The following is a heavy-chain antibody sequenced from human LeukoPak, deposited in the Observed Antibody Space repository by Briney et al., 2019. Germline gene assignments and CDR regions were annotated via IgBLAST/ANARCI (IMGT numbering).Heavy chain of an antibody. Sequence: SVKVSCKASGGTFSTYGISWVRQAPGQGLEWMGGIIPIFGTANYAQKFQGRVTITADESTSTAYMELSSLRSEDTAVYYCARDGSGTVDAFDIWGQGTMVTVSS. CDR1: GGTFSTYG. V-gene: IGHV1-69*13. D-gene: IGHD3-10*01. J-gene: IGHJ3*02. CDR3: ARDGSGTVDAFDI. CDR2: IIPIFGTA.